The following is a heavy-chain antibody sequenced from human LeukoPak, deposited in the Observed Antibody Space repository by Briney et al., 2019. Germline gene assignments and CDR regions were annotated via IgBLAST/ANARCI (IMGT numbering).Heavy chain of an antibody. Sequence: GGSLRLSCAASGFTLSSNYMSWVRPAPGKGVGWVSVIYSGGSTYYADSVKGRFTISRDNSKNTLYLQMNSLRAEDTAVFYCARDDGSGWAFDYWGQGTLVTVSS. CDR1: GFTLSSNY. J-gene: IGHJ4*02. D-gene: IGHD6-19*01. CDR3: ARDDGSGWAFDY. CDR2: IYSGGST. V-gene: IGHV3-53*01.